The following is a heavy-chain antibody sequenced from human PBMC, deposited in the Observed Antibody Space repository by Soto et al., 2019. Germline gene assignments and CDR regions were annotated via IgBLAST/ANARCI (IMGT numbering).Heavy chain of an antibody. V-gene: IGHV1-46*01. CDR1: GYTFTSYY. J-gene: IGHJ5*02. Sequence: QVQLVQSGAEVKKPGASVKVSCKASGYTFTSYYMHWVRQAPGQGLEWMGIINPSGGSTSYAQKYQGRVTMTRDTSTSTVDMELSSLRSEDTAVYYCARSPAAVAGSYTWFDPWGQGTLVTVSS. D-gene: IGHD6-19*01. CDR2: INPSGGST. CDR3: ARSPAAVAGSYTWFDP.